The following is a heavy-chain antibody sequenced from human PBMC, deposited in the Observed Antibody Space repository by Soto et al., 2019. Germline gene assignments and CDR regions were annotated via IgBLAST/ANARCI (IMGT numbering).Heavy chain of an antibody. V-gene: IGHV4-38-2*02. Sequence: SETLSLTCTVSGYSISSGCYWGWIRQPPGKRLEWIGSMYPTGSTYYNPSLKSRVTMSVDTSNNEFSLKLTSVTAADTAVYHCVRDLNYGLYYFDYWGQGTLVTVSS. CDR2: MYPTGST. D-gene: IGHD3-10*01. J-gene: IGHJ4*02. CDR3: VRDLNYGLYYFDY. CDR1: GYSISSGCY.